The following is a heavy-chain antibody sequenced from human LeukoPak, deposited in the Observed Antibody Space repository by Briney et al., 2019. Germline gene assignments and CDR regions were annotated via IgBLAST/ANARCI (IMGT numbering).Heavy chain of an antibody. V-gene: IGHV3-64*01. J-gene: IGHJ4*02. D-gene: IGHD5-18*01. CDR1: GFTFSSYA. Sequence: GGSLRLSCAASGFTFSSYAMHWVRQAPGKGLEYVSAISSNGGSTYYANSVKGGFTISRDNSKNTLYPQMGSLRAEDMAVYYCAREPNTAMATGAFDYWGQGTLVTVSS. CDR2: ISSNGGST. CDR3: AREPNTAMATGAFDY.